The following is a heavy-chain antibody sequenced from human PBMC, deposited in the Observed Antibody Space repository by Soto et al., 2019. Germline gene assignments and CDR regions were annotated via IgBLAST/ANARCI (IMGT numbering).Heavy chain of an antibody. J-gene: IGHJ4*02. Sequence: PVGSLRLSCAASGFTFSSYWMSWVRQAPGKGLEWVANIKQDGSEKYYVDSVKGRFTISRDNAKNSLYLQMNSLRAEDTAVYYCARVDPWSIAVAGTLFDYWGQGTLVTVSS. CDR1: GFTFSSYW. CDR2: IKQDGSEK. D-gene: IGHD6-19*01. CDR3: ARVDPWSIAVAGTLFDY. V-gene: IGHV3-7*05.